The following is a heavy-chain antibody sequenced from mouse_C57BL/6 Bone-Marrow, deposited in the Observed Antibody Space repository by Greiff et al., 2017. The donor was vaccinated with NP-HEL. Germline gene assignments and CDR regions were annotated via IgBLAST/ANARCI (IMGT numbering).Heavy chain of an antibody. V-gene: IGHV5-4*01. Sequence: EVQRVESGGGLVKPGGSLKLSCAASGFTFSSYAMSWVRQTPEKRLEWVATISDGGSYTYYPDNVKGRFTISRDNAKNNLYLQMSHLKSEDTAMYYCARDPHYGSSPYAMDYWGQGTSVTVSS. CDR2: ISDGGSYT. D-gene: IGHD1-1*01. CDR1: GFTFSSYA. J-gene: IGHJ4*01. CDR3: ARDPHYGSSPYAMDY.